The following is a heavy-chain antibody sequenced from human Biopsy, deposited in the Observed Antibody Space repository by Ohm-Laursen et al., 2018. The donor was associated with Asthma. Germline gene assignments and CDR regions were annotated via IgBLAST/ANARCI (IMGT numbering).Heavy chain of an antibody. CDR3: ASGFSKDYVRYNFQF. Sequence: GSSVKVSCKISGYTLTDLSMHWVRQAPGQGLEWMGGHDHEVGGTANARKFQGRVTMTEDTSTATAYMELSSLSSDDRAVYYCASGFSKDYVRYNFQFWGQGTLVTVSS. V-gene: IGHV1-24*01. D-gene: IGHD4-17*01. CDR1: GYTLTDLS. J-gene: IGHJ4*02. CDR2: HDHEVGGT.